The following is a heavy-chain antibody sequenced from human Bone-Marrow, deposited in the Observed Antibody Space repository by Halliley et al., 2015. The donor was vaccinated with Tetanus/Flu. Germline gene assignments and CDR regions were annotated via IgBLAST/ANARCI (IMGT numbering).Heavy chain of an antibody. V-gene: IGHV5-51*03. CDR2: IYPDDSDT. D-gene: IGHD6-19*01. CDR1: GYKYVNNW. Sequence: VQLVQSGAEVRQPGESLKISCASYGYKYVNNWIAWVRQVPGTGLEWMGIIYPDDSDTIYSPSFQGRVTISTDKSTSATYLHWGTLSVWDTTIYCWAGLRAGAWFFDFWGQGTLVTVSS. J-gene: IGHJ4*02. CDR3: AGLRAGAWFFDF.